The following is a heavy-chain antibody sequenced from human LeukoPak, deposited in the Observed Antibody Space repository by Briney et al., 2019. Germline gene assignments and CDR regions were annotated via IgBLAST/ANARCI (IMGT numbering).Heavy chain of an antibody. Sequence: GESLKISCKGSGYSFTSYWIGWVRQMPGKGLEWMGIVYPGDSDTRYSPSFQGQVNISADKSISTAYLQWSSLKASDTAMYYCAKHLRGYYNYYYYMDVWGKGTTVTVSS. CDR3: AKHLRGYYNYYYYMDV. CDR1: GYSFTSYW. V-gene: IGHV5-51*01. CDR2: VYPGDSDT. D-gene: IGHD5-12*01. J-gene: IGHJ6*03.